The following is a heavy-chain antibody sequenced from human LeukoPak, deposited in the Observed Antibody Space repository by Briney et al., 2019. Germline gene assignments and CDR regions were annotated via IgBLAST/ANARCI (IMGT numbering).Heavy chain of an antibody. J-gene: IGHJ6*02. D-gene: IGHD2-2*01. CDR3: ASRPSRQYCSSTRCYPYRYYHYGMDV. CDR1: GGSFSGYY. V-gene: IGHV4-34*01. Sequence: SETLSLTCAVYGGSFSGYYWSWIRQPPGKGLEWIGEINHSGSTNYNPSLKSRVTISVDTSKNQFSLKLSSVTAADTAVYYCASRPSRQYCSSTRCYPYRYYHYGMDVWGQGTTVTVSS. CDR2: INHSGST.